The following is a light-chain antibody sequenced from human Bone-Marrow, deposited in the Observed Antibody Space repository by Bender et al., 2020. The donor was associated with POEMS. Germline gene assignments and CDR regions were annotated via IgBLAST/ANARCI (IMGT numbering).Light chain of an antibody. Sequence: QSALTQPASVSGSPGQSITISCAGTSSDVGSYDLVSWFQQHPGKAPKLMIYAVSTRPSGVSTRFSGSKSGNTASLTISGLQTEDEAEYYCCAYAGSSSYVFGTGSKVTVL. CDR1: SSDVGSYDL. CDR2: AVS. V-gene: IGLV2-23*02. J-gene: IGLJ1*01. CDR3: CAYAGSSSYV.